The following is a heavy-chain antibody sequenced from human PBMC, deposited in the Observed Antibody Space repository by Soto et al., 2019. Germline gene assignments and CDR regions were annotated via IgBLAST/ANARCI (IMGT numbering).Heavy chain of an antibody. Sequence: QVQLVQSGAEVKKPGASLKVSCKASGYTFTNNDVTWVRQATGQGLEWMGWMNPGSGDTGYAQKFQGRVTMTRDISIATAYMELTGLTSEDTAIYYCARMESFGSLNWFDPWGQGTLVTVSS. D-gene: IGHD5-18*01. CDR1: GYTFTNND. CDR3: ARMESFGSLNWFDP. V-gene: IGHV1-8*01. J-gene: IGHJ5*02. CDR2: MNPGSGDT.